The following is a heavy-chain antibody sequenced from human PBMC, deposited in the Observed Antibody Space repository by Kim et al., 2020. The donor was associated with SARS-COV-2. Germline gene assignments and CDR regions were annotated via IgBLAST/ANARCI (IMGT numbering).Heavy chain of an antibody. CDR1: GGSFSGYY. J-gene: IGHJ3*02. CDR3: ARVRYNSSWIDAFDI. Sequence: SETLSLTCAVYGGSFSGYYWSWIRQPPGKGLEWIGEINHSGSTNYNPSLKSRVTISVDTSKNQFSLKLSSVTAADTAVYYCARVRYNSSWIDAFDIWGQGTMVTVSS. V-gene: IGHV4-34*01. D-gene: IGHD6-13*01. CDR2: INHSGST.